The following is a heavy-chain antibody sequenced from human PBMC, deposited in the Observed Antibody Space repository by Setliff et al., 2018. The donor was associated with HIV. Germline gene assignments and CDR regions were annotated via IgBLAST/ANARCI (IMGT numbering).Heavy chain of an antibody. CDR2: MYHTGST. Sequence: SETLSLTCAVSGYSISSGCYWGWIRQPPGKGLEWIWSMYHTGSTYYSPSLNSRFTISVDTYNNQFSLKLRSVTAADTAVCYCARQHLYNDYDWRYYYFDYWGQGSLVTVSS. V-gene: IGHV4-38-2*01. D-gene: IGHD5-12*01. J-gene: IGHJ4*02. CDR3: ARQHLYNDYDWRYYYFDY. CDR1: GYSISSGCY.